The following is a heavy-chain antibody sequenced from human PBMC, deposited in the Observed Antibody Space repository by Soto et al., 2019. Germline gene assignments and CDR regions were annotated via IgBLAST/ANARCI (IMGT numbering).Heavy chain of an antibody. V-gene: IGHV4-34*01. CDR1: GGSFTGYY. CDR3: ARGHGRFAH. CDR2: IDHSGFT. J-gene: IGHJ4*02. Sequence: SETLSLTCDVSGGSFTGYYWSWIRQPPGKGLEWIGEIDHSGFTNYNPSLTGRVTISLDTSKSQFSLKLSSLTAADTAFYFCARGHGRFAHWGQGTLVTVSS.